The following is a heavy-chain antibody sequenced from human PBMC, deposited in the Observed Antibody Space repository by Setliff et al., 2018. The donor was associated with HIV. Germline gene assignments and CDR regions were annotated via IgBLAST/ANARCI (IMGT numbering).Heavy chain of an antibody. V-gene: IGHV3-7*01. D-gene: IGHD2-15*01. CDR1: GFSFSSYW. CDR2: IKEGGSEK. J-gene: IGHJ6*03. Sequence: GGSLRLSCAASGFSFSSYWMSWVRQAPGKGLEWVANIKEGGSEKYYVDSVRGRFTISRDNAKNALYLQMNSLRAEDTAVYYCSRDATRGGDMDVWAKGTTVTVSS. CDR3: SRDATRGGDMDV.